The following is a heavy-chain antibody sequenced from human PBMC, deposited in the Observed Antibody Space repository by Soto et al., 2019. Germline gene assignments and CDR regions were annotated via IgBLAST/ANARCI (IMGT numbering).Heavy chain of an antibody. CDR2: IYYSGST. V-gene: IGHV4-39*01. Sequence: SETLSLTCTVSGGSISSSSYYWGWIRQPPGKGLEWIGSIYYSGSTYYNPSLKSRVTISVDTSKNQFSLKLSSVTAADTAVYYCARRGQRPRNYFDYWGQGTLVTVSS. D-gene: IGHD3-16*01. J-gene: IGHJ4*02. CDR3: ARRGQRPRNYFDY. CDR1: GGSISSSSYY.